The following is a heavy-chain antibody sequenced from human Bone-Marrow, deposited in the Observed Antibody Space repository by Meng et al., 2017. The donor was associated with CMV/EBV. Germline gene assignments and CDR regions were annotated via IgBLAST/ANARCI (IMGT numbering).Heavy chain of an antibody. CDR1: GFTFSDHY. CDR2: ISTRGTMI. J-gene: IGHJ6*02. CDR3: ARDPAKGGDFWSGLTYFYYGMDV. V-gene: IGHV3-11*04. Sequence: GESLKISCAASGFTFSDHYMSWIRQAPGKGLEWVSYISTRGTMIYYADSVKGRFTISRDNARNSVFLQMSSLTVEDTAVYYCARDPAKGGDFWSGLTYFYYGMDVWGQGTTATVSS. D-gene: IGHD3-3*01.